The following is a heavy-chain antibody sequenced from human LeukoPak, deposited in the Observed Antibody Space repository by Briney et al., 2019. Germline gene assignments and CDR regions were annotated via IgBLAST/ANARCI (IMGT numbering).Heavy chain of an antibody. CDR2: IYTSGST. CDR1: GGAISSGSYY. Sequence: SETLSLTCTVSGGAISSGSYYWSWIRQPAGTGLEWIGRIYTSGSTNYNPSLKSRVTISVDTSKNQFSLKLSSVTAADTAVYYCARDPGYYYDSSGYALGYWGQGTLVTVSS. CDR3: ARDPGYYYDSSGYALGY. D-gene: IGHD3-22*01. J-gene: IGHJ4*02. V-gene: IGHV4-61*02.